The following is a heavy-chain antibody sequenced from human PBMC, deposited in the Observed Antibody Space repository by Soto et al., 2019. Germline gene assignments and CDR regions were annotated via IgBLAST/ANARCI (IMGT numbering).Heavy chain of an antibody. D-gene: IGHD3-10*01. CDR2: SIPVFNTT. J-gene: IGHJ3*02. CDR1: GGTLSDHG. Sequence: QVQLEQSGAEVKKPGSSVKVSCKATGGTLSDHGVAWLRQAPGQGLEWMGGSIPVFNTTKYAQKFQGRVTVTADKFTNIAFMEVSSMRSEDTAFYFCARGLYGSGDYYPGPSAFHIWGQGTLVIVSS. CDR3: ARGLYGSGDYYPGPSAFHI. V-gene: IGHV1-69*06.